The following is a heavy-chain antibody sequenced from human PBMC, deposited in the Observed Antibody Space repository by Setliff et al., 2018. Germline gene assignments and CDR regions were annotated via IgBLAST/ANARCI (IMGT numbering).Heavy chain of an antibody. CDR3: ARGYYNFLSGYYTPYYFDY. CDR1: GGSISSYS. J-gene: IGHJ4*02. V-gene: IGHV4-59*01. Sequence: PSETLSLTCTVSGGSISSYSWSWIRQAPGKGLEWIGYLYYSGNTNYNPSLRSRVTISVETSKNQFSLKLSSVTAADTAVYFCARGYYNFLSGYYTPYYFDYWGQGTLVTVSS. CDR2: LYYSGNT. D-gene: IGHD3-3*01.